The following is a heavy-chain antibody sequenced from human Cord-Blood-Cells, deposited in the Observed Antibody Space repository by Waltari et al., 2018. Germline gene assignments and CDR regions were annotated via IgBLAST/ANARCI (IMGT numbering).Heavy chain of an antibody. CDR3: ARRFVWFDP. CDR1: GGPISSSRYH. D-gene: IGHD3-10*01. V-gene: IGHV4-39*01. Sequence: QLQLQESGPGLVKPSETLSLTCTVSGGPISSSRYHWGWIRQPPGKGLEWIGSIYYSGSTYYNPSLKSRVTISVDTSKNQFSLKLSSVTAADTAVYYCARRFVWFDPWGQGTLVTVSS. CDR2: IYYSGST. J-gene: IGHJ5*02.